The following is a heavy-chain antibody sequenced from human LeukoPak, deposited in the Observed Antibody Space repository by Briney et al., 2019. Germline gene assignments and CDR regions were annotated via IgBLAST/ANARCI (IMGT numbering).Heavy chain of an antibody. D-gene: IGHD3-22*01. J-gene: IGHJ3*02. CDR3: ARDRLDYYDSSGYGAAFDI. CDR2: IIPIFGTA. CDR1: GGTFSSYA. Sequence: SVKVSCKASGGTFSSYAISWVRQAPGQGLEWMGGIIPIFGTANYAQKFQGRVTITTDESTSTAYMELSSLRSEDTAVYYCARDRLDYYDSSGYGAAFDIWGQGTMVTVSS. V-gene: IGHV1-69*05.